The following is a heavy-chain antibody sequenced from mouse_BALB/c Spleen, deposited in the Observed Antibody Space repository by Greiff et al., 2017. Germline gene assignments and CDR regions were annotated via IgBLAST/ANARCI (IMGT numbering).Heavy chain of an antibody. D-gene: IGHD1-1*01. CDR2: IDPANGNT. CDR3: AGVYYGSSYAMDY. CDR1: GFNIKDSY. J-gene: IGHJ4*01. V-gene: IGHV14-3*02. Sequence: VQLKESGAELVKPGASVKLSCTASGFNIKDSYMHWVKQSPEQGLEWIGRIDPANGNTKYDPKFQGKATITADTSSNTAYLQLSSLTSEDTAVYYCAGVYYGSSYAMDYWGQGTSVTVSS.